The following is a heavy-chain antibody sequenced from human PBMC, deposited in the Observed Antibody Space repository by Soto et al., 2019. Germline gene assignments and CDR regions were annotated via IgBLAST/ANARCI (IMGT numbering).Heavy chain of an antibody. CDR3: ARLYSGSYRIKYYYYGMDV. D-gene: IGHD1-26*01. CDR1: GYTFTSYA. J-gene: IGHJ6*02. V-gene: IGHV1-3*01. CDR2: INAGNGNT. Sequence: GASVKVSCKASGYTFTSYAMHWVRQAPGQRLEWMGWINAGNGNTKYSQKFQGRVTITRDTSASTAYMELSSLRSEDTAVYYCARLYSGSYRIKYYYYGMDVWGQGTTVTVSS.